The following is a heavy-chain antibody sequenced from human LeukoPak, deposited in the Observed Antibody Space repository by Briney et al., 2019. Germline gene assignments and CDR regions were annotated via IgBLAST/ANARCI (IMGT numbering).Heavy chain of an antibody. CDR1: GFTFSSYA. V-gene: IGHV3-23*01. CDR2: ISGSGGST. J-gene: IGHJ4*02. Sequence: GGSLRLSCAASGFTFSSYAMSWVRQAPGKGLEWVSSISGSGGSTYYTDSVKGRFTISRDNSKNTLYLQINSLRAEDTAVYYCAKDPRIAVAIYYFDYWGQGTPVTVSS. CDR3: AKDPRIAVAIYYFDY. D-gene: IGHD6-19*01.